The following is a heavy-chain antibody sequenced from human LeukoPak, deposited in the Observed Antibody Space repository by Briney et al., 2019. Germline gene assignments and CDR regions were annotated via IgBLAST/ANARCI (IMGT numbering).Heavy chain of an antibody. V-gene: IGHV3-74*01. Sequence: GGSLRLSCGDSGFTLSKYWMHWVRQVPGRGRTWVARIQREGRRINHAGSVNSRFTTSRDNAKNTLYLQMNSLRAEDTAVYYCARERSEDYGDYAGNDYWGQGTLVTVSS. CDR2: IQREGRRI. CDR3: ARERSEDYGDYAGNDY. D-gene: IGHD4-17*01. J-gene: IGHJ4*02. CDR1: GFTLSKYW.